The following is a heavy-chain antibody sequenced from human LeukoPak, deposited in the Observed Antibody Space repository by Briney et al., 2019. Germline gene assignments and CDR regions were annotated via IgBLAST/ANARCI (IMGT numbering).Heavy chain of an antibody. CDR2: IHPSGTT. V-gene: IGHV4-4*07. J-gene: IGHJ5*02. CDR3: ARGDYYDGGGRNWFDP. CDR1: GSAMSDYY. Sequence: SETLSLTCTVSGSAMSDYYWSFIRQPAGKGLEWIGRIHPSGTTYFNPSLKSRVTMSVDASQSQFSLRLTSMTAADTAVYFCARGDYYDGGGRNWFDPWGQGILVAVSS. D-gene: IGHD3-16*01.